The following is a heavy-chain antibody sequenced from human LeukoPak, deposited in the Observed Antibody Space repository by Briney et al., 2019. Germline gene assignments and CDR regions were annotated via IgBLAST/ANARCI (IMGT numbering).Heavy chain of an antibody. CDR3: ARDEYYYDSSGHYYYYYGMDV. CDR2: IYSGGST. CDR1: GFTVSSNY. D-gene: IGHD3-22*01. Sequence: PGGSLRLSCAASGFTVSSNYMSWVRQAPGKGLEWVSVIYSGGSTYYADSVKGRFTISRDNSKNTLYLQMNSLRAEDTAVYYCARDEYYYDSSGHYYYYYGMDVWGRGTTVTVSS. V-gene: IGHV3-53*01. J-gene: IGHJ6*02.